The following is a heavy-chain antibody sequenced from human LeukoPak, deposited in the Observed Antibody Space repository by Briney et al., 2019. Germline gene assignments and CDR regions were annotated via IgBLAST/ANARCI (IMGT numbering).Heavy chain of an antibody. CDR2: ISDIGSI. J-gene: IGHJ4*02. CDR3: AGHHPRNTVDF. CDR1: GGSISSYY. D-gene: IGHD2/OR15-2a*01. V-gene: IGHV4-59*08. Sequence: PSETLSLTCTVSGGSISSYYWSWIWPPPGKGLEWIAYISDIGSINYNPSLKSRVTISLDTSKNQFSLKLSSVTAADTAVYYCAGHHPRNTVDFWGQGTLVTVSS.